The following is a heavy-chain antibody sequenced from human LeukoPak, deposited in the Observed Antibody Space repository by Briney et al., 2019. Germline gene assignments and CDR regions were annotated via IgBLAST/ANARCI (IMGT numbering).Heavy chain of an antibody. V-gene: IGHV1-18*01. D-gene: IGHD3-22*01. CDR1: GYTFTSYA. Sequence: ASVKVSCKTSGYTFTSYAISWVRQAPGQGLECMGWISTYTGNTDYAQKLQGRVTMTTDTSTSTAYMELRSLSSDDTAVYYCARVLVVSSDAFDIWGQGTLVTVSS. J-gene: IGHJ3*02. CDR3: ARVLVVSSDAFDI. CDR2: ISTYTGNT.